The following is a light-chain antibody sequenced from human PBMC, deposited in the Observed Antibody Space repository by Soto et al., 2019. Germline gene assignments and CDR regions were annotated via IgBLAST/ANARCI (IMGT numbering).Light chain of an antibody. J-gene: IGKJ3*01. Sequence: EIQLTQSPSFLSASVGDRVTITCRASQGISSYLAWYQQKPGKAPNLLIYAASTLQSGVPSMFSGSGSGTEFTLTMISLQPEDFSTYYCQQGGTFGPGTKGDI. CDR1: QGISSY. CDR3: QQGGT. V-gene: IGKV1-9*01. CDR2: AAS.